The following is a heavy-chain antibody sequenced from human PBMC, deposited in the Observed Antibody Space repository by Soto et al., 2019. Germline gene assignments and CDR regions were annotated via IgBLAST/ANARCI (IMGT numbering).Heavy chain of an antibody. Sequence: ETLPLTCTVSGGSIISYYWSWIRQPPGKGLEWIGYIYDSGSTSYNPSLKSRVTISVDTSKNQFSLKLSSVTAADTAVYYCARDDYGANGMDVWGQGTTVTVS. CDR2: IYDSGST. V-gene: IGHV4-59*12. CDR3: ARDDYGANGMDV. D-gene: IGHD4-17*01. J-gene: IGHJ6*02. CDR1: GGSIISYY.